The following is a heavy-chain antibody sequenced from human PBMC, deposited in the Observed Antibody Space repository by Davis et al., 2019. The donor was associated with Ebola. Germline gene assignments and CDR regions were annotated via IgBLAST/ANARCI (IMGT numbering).Heavy chain of an antibody. D-gene: IGHD4-17*01. J-gene: IGHJ4*02. Sequence: PSETLSLPCSASGVSFSDSSYSWIRLPPGKGLEWIGEINHSGGTNYNPSLESRLTMSLDTSKNQFSLRMSSVTAADTAVYYCARGVYGAYFDYYGQGTLVTVSS. CDR1: GVSFSDSS. CDR2: INHSGGT. V-gene: IGHV4-34*10. CDR3: ARGVYGAYFDY.